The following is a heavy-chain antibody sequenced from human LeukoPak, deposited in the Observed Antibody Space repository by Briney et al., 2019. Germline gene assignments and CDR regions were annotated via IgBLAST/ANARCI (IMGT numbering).Heavy chain of an antibody. J-gene: IGHJ4*02. CDR1: GGSISSYY. Sequence: SETLSLTCTVSGGSISSYYWSWIRQPPGKGLEWIRYIYYSGSTNYNPSLKSRVTISVDTSKNQFSLKLSSVTAADTAVYYCARVDILTGGFDYWGQGTLVTVSS. CDR3: ARVDILTGGFDY. CDR2: IYYSGST. D-gene: IGHD3-9*01. V-gene: IGHV4-59*01.